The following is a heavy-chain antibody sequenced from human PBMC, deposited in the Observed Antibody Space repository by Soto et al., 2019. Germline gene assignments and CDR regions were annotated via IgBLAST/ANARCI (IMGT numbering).Heavy chain of an antibody. J-gene: IGHJ3*02. D-gene: IGHD3-22*01. CDR3: GGDSSGYYYPDVFDI. Sequence: ASVKVSCKASGYTFTSYARHWVRQAPGQRLEWMGWINAGNGNTKYSQKFQGRVTITRDTSASTAYMELSSLRDEDTAVYYCGGDSSGYYYPDVFDIWGQGTMVTVSS. V-gene: IGHV1-3*01. CDR2: INAGNGNT. CDR1: GYTFTSYA.